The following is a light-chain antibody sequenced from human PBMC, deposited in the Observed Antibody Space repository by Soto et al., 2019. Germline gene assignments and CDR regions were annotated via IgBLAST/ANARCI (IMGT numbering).Light chain of an antibody. V-gene: IGLV2-14*01. CDR3: SSYIGDKRSDV. CDR2: EVN. CDR1: SSDVGAYTS. J-gene: IGLJ1*01. Sequence: QSALTQPASVSGSPGQSITISCTGTSSDVGAYTSVSWYQHHPDRAPKVMIYEVNKRRSGVSLRFSGSKSGNTAFLTISGLQAEDEAHYYCSSYIGDKRSDVFGTGTTLTVL.